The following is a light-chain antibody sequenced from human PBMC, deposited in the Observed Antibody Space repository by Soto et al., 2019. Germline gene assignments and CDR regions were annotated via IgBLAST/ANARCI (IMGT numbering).Light chain of an antibody. V-gene: IGKV1-39*01. Sequence: DIQMTQSPSSLSASVGDRVTITCRASQSISSYLNWYQQKPGKAPKLLIYAASSLQSGVPSRFXXXGSXTXXXXXXXXXQPEDFATYYCQQSYSTPRTFGQGTKVEIK. J-gene: IGKJ1*01. CDR2: AAS. CDR3: QQSYSTPRT. CDR1: QSISSY.